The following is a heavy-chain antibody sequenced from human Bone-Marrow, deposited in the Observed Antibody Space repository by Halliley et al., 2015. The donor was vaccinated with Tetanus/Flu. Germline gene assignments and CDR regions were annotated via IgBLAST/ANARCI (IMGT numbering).Heavy chain of an antibody. V-gene: IGHV4-59*01. Sequence: TLSLTCIVSGASIKTYYWTWIRQPPGKGLEWIGFVYYSGSTNYNPSLESRVSISLDTSKNQFYLKLSSVSAADTAVYYCARDRYGGTYAFDIWGQGTMVRVSS. J-gene: IGHJ3*02. CDR2: VYYSGST. CDR1: GASIKTYY. D-gene: IGHD5-18*01. CDR3: ARDRYGGTYAFDI.